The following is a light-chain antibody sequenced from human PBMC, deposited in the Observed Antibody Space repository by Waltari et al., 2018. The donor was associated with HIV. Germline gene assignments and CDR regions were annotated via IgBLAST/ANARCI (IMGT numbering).Light chain of an antibody. Sequence: QSALTQPASVSGSPGQSITISCTGTRRDVGSYDLVSWYQQHPGKAPKLIIYEGTKRPSGVSNRFSGSKSGNTASLTISGLQADAEADYYCCSYTTTFTWVFGGGTKLTVL. CDR1: RRDVGSYDL. CDR3: CSYTTTFTWV. V-gene: IGLV2-14*02. J-gene: IGLJ3*02. CDR2: EGT.